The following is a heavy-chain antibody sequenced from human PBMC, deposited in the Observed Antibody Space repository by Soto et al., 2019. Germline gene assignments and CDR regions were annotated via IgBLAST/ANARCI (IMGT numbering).Heavy chain of an antibody. CDR2: INHSGST. Sequence: QVQLQQWGAGLLKPSETLSLTCAVYGGSFSGYYWSWIRQPPGKGLEWIGEINHSGSTNYNPSLKSRVTISVDTSKNQFSLKLSSVTAADTAVYYCAREHGDYGVIDYWGQGTLVTVSS. CDR1: GGSFSGYY. CDR3: AREHGDYGVIDY. J-gene: IGHJ4*02. D-gene: IGHD4-17*01. V-gene: IGHV4-34*01.